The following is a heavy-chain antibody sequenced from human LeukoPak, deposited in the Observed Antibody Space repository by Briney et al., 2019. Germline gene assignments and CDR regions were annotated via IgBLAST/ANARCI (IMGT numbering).Heavy chain of an antibody. CDR2: IYYIGST. Sequence: KTSETLSLTCTVSGGSISSYYWSWIRQPPGKGLEWLGYIYYIGSTNYNPSVKSRVTISVDTSKNQFSLKLSSVTAADTAVYYCARGTIAVHAGRFDYWGQGILVTVSS. CDR1: GGSISSYY. J-gene: IGHJ4*02. CDR3: ARGTIAVHAGRFDY. D-gene: IGHD2-21*01. V-gene: IGHV4-59*01.